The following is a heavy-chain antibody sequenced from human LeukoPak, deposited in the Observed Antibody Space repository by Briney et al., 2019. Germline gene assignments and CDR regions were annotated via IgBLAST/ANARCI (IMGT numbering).Heavy chain of an antibody. Sequence: IPSETLSLTCAVYGGSFSGYYWSWIRQPPGKGLEWIGEINHSGSTNYNPSLKSRVTISVDTSKNQFSLKLSSVTAADTAIYYCARRAYGAWYFDLWGRGTLVTVSS. V-gene: IGHV4-34*01. J-gene: IGHJ2*01. D-gene: IGHD4/OR15-4a*01. CDR1: GGSFSGYY. CDR2: INHSGST. CDR3: ARRAYGAWYFDL.